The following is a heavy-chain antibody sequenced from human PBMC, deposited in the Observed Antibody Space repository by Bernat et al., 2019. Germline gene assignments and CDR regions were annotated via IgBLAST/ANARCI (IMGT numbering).Heavy chain of an antibody. J-gene: IGHJ4*02. D-gene: IGHD3-10*01. V-gene: IGHV3-73*01. CDR1: GLTFSDST. Sequence: EVQLAESGGGLVQPGGSLKLSCTASGLTFSDSTMQWVRQASGKGLEWVGRVRTKANGFATSYAASVKGRFTIPRDDSKNTAYLQMNSLKIEDTAVHYCTRSGALAEQTFDYWGQGTLVTVSS. CDR2: VRTKANGFAT. CDR3: TRSGALAEQTFDY.